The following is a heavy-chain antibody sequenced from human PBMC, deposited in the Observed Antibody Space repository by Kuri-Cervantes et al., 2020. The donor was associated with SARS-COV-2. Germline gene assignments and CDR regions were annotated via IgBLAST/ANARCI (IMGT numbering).Heavy chain of an antibody. V-gene: IGHV3-7*01. CDR2: IKQDGSEK. CDR3: ARGGRSGSYLYYFDY. Sequence: GESLKISCAASGFTFSSYWMSWVRQAPGKGLEWVANIKQDGSEKYYVDPVKGRFTISRDNAKNSLYLQMNSLRAEDTAVYYCARGGRSGSYLYYFDYWGQGTLVTVSS. CDR1: GFTFSSYW. D-gene: IGHD1-26*01. J-gene: IGHJ4*02.